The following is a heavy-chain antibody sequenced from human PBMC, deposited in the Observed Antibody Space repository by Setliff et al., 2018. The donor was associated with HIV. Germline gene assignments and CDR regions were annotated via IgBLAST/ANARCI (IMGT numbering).Heavy chain of an antibody. Sequence: SVKVSCKASGGTFSSYAISWVRQAPGQGLEWMGGIIPVFGTANYAQKFQGRVTITADESTSTAYMELSSLRSEDTAVYYCARADYDSSGYDAFDIWGQGTMVTVSS. CDR2: IIPVFGTA. V-gene: IGHV1-69*13. D-gene: IGHD3-22*01. CDR1: GGTFSSYA. CDR3: ARADYDSSGYDAFDI. J-gene: IGHJ3*02.